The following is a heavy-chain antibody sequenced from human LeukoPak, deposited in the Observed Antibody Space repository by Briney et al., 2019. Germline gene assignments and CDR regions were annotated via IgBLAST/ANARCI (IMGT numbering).Heavy chain of an antibody. CDR2: ITSSSRYI. Sequence: GGSLRLSCAASGFTFSSYSMNWVRQAPGKGLEWVSSITSSSRYIYYADSVKGRFTISRDNAKNSLYLQMNSLRAEDTAVYYCARGRDSLLIDYWGQGTLVTVSS. CDR1: GFTFSSYS. D-gene: IGHD3-22*01. V-gene: IGHV3-21*01. CDR3: ARGRDSLLIDY. J-gene: IGHJ4*02.